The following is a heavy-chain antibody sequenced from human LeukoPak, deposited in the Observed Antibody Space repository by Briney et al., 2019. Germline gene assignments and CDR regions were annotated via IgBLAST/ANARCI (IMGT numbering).Heavy chain of an antibody. D-gene: IGHD3-3*01. CDR1: GYTFTSYG. CDR3: ARDRGITIFGVVSYYFDY. Sequence: ASVKVSCKASGYTFTSYGISWVRQAPGQGLEWMGWISAYNGNTNYAQKLQGRVTMTTDTSTGTAYMELRSLRSDDTAVYYCARDRGITIFGVVSYYFDYWGQGTLVTVSS. J-gene: IGHJ4*02. CDR2: ISAYNGNT. V-gene: IGHV1-18*01.